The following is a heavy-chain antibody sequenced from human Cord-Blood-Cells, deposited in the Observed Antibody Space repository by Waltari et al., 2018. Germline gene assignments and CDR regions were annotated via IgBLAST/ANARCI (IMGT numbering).Heavy chain of an antibody. J-gene: IGHJ4*02. V-gene: IGHV1-2*02. D-gene: IGHD3-3*01. CDR1: GYTFTGYY. CDR2: INPNSGGT. Sequence: QVQLVQSGAEVKKPGASVKVSCKAAGYTFTGYYMHWVRQAPGQGLEWMGWINPNSGGTNCAQKFQGRVTMTRDTSISTAYMELSRLRSDDTAVYYCARTSDFWSGYFLDYWGQGTLVTVSS. CDR3: ARTSDFWSGYFLDY.